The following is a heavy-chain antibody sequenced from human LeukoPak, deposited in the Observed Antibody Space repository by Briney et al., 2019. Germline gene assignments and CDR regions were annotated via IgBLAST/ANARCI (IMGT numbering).Heavy chain of an antibody. CDR1: GGSISSTNW. J-gene: IGHJ1*01. Sequence: SGTLSLTCAVSGGSISSTNWWSWVRQPPGKGLEWIGEIYHSGTTNYNPSLKSRVTISVDKSKNQFSLKLSSVTAADTAVYYCARGRSGYYSAEYFQHWGQGTLVTVSS. CDR2: IYHSGTT. CDR3: ARGRSGYYSAEYFQH. V-gene: IGHV4-4*02. D-gene: IGHD3-3*01.